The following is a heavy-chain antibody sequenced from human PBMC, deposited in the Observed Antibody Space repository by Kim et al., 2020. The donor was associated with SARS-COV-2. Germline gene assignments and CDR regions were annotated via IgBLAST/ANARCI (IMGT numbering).Heavy chain of an antibody. Sequence: GGSLRLSCAASGFTFSSYAMSWVRQAPGKGLEWVSAISGSGGSTYYADSVKGRFTISRDNSKNTLYLQMNSLRAEDTAVYYCAKRPGYYDSSGYYYYWGQGTLVTVSS. CDR2: ISGSGGST. V-gene: IGHV3-23*01. D-gene: IGHD3-22*01. CDR1: GFTFSSYA. J-gene: IGHJ4*02. CDR3: AKRPGYYDSSGYYYY.